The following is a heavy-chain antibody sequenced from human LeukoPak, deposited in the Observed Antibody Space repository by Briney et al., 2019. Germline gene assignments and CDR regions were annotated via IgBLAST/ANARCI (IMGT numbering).Heavy chain of an antibody. CDR2: IKSKTDGGTR. CDR1: GFTFSNAW. D-gene: IGHD3-10*01. J-gene: IGHJ6*04. CDR3: TTLELLWFGELLSGSIYGMDV. Sequence: GGSLRLSCAASGFTFSNAWMSWVRQAPGKGLEWVGRIKSKTDGGTRDYAAPVKGRFTISRDDSKNTLYLQMNSLKTEDTAVYYCTTLELLWFGELLSGSIYGMDVWGKGTTVTVSS. V-gene: IGHV3-15*01.